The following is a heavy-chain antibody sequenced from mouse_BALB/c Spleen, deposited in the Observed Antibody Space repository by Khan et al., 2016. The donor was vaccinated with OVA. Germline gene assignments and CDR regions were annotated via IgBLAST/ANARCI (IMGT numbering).Heavy chain of an antibody. J-gene: IGHJ1*01. CDR2: ISYSGST. D-gene: IGHD1-1*01. CDR1: GYSITSDYA. V-gene: IGHV3-2*02. CDR3: ARRYYYGHWYFDV. Sequence: EVQLQESGPGLVKPSQSLSLTCTVTGYSITSDYAWNWIRQFPGNKLEWMGYISYSGSTGYNPSLKSRLSITRDTSNNQFFLQLNSVTTEYTATYYCARRYYYGHWYFDVWGAGTTVTVSS.